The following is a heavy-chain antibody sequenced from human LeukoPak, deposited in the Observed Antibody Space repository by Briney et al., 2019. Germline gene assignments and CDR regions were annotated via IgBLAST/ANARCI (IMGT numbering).Heavy chain of an antibody. J-gene: IGHJ4*02. D-gene: IGHD5-12*01. V-gene: IGHV4-59*01. CDR2: IYYSGST. CDR3: ARGYSANYGRFDY. CDR1: RGSLSSYY. Sequence: SETLSLTCTVSRGSLSSYYWSWIRQPPGKGLEWIGYIYYSGSTNYNPSLKSRVPISVDTSKNQYPLKLSSVTAADTAFYYCARGYSANYGRFDYWGRGTLVTVSS.